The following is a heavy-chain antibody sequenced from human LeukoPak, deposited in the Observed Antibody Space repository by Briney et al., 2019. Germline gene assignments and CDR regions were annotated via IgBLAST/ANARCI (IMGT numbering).Heavy chain of an antibody. D-gene: IGHD4-23*01. J-gene: IGHJ4*02. CDR2: ISGSSGTI. CDR1: GFSFNDYD. V-gene: IGHV3-48*01. Sequence: GGSLRLSCAASGFSFNDYDMHWVRQGKGKGLDWVSYISGSSGTIHYADSVRGRFTISRDNVKKSLYLYMSNLRAEDTAVYYCVGFGAYGGLWGQGTVVTVSP. CDR3: VGFGAYGGL.